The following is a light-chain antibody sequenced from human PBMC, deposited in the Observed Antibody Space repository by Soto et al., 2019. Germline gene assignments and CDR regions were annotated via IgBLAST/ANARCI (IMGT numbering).Light chain of an antibody. CDR1: SSDVGSYNL. J-gene: IGLJ1*01. CDR2: EGS. V-gene: IGLV2-23*01. Sequence: QSALTQPASVSGSPGQSITISCTGTSSDVGSYNLVSWYQQHPGKAPKLMIYEGSKRPSGVSQRFSGSKSGNTAPLTIAGLQAEDEADYYGCSYAGSSIYVFGTGTKVTVL. CDR3: CSYAGSSIYV.